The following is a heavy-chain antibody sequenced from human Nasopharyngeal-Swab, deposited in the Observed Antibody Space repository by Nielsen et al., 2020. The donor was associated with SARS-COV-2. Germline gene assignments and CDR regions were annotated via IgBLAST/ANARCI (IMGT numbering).Heavy chain of an antibody. V-gene: IGHV3-7*01. CDR1: GFTLSDYN. CDR3: ARETTSPAFDI. Sequence: GGSLRLSCAASGFTLSDYNMNWVRQVPGKGLERVASIKHDGSERNYVGSVEGRFTISRDNAKQSLYLQMNSLRDEDTAVYYCARETTSPAFDIWGQGTMVTVSS. D-gene: IGHD1-7*01. J-gene: IGHJ3*02. CDR2: IKHDGSER.